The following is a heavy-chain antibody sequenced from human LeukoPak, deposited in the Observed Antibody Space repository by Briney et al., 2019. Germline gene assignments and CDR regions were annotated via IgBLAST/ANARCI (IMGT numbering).Heavy chain of an antibody. V-gene: IGHV3-21*01. J-gene: IGHJ4*02. D-gene: IGHD2-2*01. CDR2: ISSSSSYI. CDR3: ARIGPSPTSWSIDY. CDR1: GFTFSSYS. Sequence: GGSLRLSCAASGFTFSSYSMNWVRQAPGKGLGWVSSISSSSSYIYYADSVKGRFTISRDNAKNSLYLQMNSLRAEDTAVYYCARIGPSPTSWSIDYWGQGTLVTVSS.